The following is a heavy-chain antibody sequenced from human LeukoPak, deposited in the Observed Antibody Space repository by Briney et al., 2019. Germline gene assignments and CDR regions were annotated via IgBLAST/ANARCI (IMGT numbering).Heavy chain of an antibody. V-gene: IGHV3-74*01. J-gene: IGHJ4*02. CDR2: INSDGSTT. CDR1: GFTFSSYW. Sequence: PGGSLRLSCAAPGFTFSSYWMHWVRQAPGKGLVWVSRINSDGSTTTYADSVKGRFTISRDNAKNTLYLQMNSLRAEDTAVYYCLNPGIAVAGSDYWGQGTLVTVSS. CDR3: LNPGIAVAGSDY. D-gene: IGHD6-19*01.